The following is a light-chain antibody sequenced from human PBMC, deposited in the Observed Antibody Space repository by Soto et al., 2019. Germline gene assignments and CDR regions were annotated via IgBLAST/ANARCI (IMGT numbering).Light chain of an antibody. CDR1: QSVSSSY. J-gene: IGKJ5*01. V-gene: IGKV3-20*01. CDR2: GAS. Sequence: EIVLTQSPGTLSLSPGEIATLSFSASQSVSSSYLAWYQQKPGQAPRLLIYGASSRATGIPDRFSGSGSGTDFTLTISRLEPEDFAVYYCQQYGSSLSITFGQGTRLEIK. CDR3: QQYGSSLSIT.